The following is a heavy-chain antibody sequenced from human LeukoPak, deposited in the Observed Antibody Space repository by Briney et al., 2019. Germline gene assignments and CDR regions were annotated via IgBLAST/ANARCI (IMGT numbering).Heavy chain of an antibody. Sequence: PGGSLRLSCAASGFTFDDCGMSWVRQAPGKGLEWVSGINWNGGSTGYADSVKGRFTISRDNAKNSLYLQMNSLRADDMALYYCTRASGYSSGAVDYWGQGTLVTVSS. CDR1: GFTFDDCG. J-gene: IGHJ4*02. CDR2: INWNGGST. CDR3: TRASGYSSGAVDY. D-gene: IGHD5-18*01. V-gene: IGHV3-20*04.